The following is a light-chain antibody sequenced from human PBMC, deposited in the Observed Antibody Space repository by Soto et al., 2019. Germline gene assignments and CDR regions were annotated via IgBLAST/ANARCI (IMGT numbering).Light chain of an antibody. Sequence: QSALTQPASVSGSPGQSITISCSGTSSDVGSYNLVSWYQQHPGKAPKLMIYEVSKRPSGVSNRFSGSTSGNTASLTISGLQSEDDADYYCCSYAGSSTFGVFGGGTKVTVL. J-gene: IGLJ3*02. CDR2: EVS. V-gene: IGLV2-23*02. CDR1: SSDVGSYNL. CDR3: CSYAGSSTFGV.